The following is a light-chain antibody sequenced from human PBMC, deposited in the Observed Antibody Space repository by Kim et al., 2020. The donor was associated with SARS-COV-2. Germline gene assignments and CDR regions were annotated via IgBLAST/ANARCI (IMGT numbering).Light chain of an antibody. CDR1: QGVNVN. V-gene: IGKV3-15*01. CDR3: QQYNNWTPPT. CDR2: RAS. J-gene: IGKJ2*01. Sequence: EVVMTQSPATLSVSPGERATLSCRASQGVNVNLAWYQQKPGQAPRLLIYRASTRATDIPARFSGSGSGTEFTLTIDSLQSEDFAVYFCQQYNNWTPPTFGQGTKLEIK.